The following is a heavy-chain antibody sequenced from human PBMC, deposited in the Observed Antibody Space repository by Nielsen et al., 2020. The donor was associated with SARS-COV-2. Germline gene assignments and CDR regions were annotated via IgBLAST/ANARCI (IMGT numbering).Heavy chain of an antibody. Sequence: GGSLRLSCAASGFTFSSYGMHWVRQAPGKGLEWVAVISYDGSNKYYADSVKGRFTISRDNSKNTLYLQMNSLRAEDTAVYYCATFPGIAVAGTGDPWDYYYMDVWGKGTTVTVSS. CDR1: GFTFSSYG. CDR2: ISYDGSNK. D-gene: IGHD6-19*01. J-gene: IGHJ6*03. CDR3: ATFPGIAVAGTGDPWDYYYMDV. V-gene: IGHV3-30*03.